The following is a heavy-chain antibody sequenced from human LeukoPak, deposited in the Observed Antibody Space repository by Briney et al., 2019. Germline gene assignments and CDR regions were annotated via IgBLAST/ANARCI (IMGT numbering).Heavy chain of an antibody. D-gene: IGHD4-11*01. V-gene: IGHV1-69*04. J-gene: IGHJ4*02. Sequence: GASVKVSCKASGYTFTSYGISWVRQAPGQGLEWMGRIIPILGIANYAQKFQGRVTITADKSTSTAYMELSSLRSEDTAVYYCARVPDYCNSPALFDYWGQGTLVTVSS. CDR1: GYTFTSYG. CDR3: ARVPDYCNSPALFDY. CDR2: IIPILGIA.